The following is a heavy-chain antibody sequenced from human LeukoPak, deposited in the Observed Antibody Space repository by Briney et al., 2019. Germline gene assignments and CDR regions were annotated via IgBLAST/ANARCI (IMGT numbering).Heavy chain of an antibody. CDR2: TSYDGSIK. J-gene: IGHJ6*02. Sequence: GRSLRLSCAASGFTFGSYGMHWVHPAPGKGLEWVTLTSYDGSIKYYADSVQGRFTISRDNSRNTLYLQMNSLRPEDTAVYYCAKTREQWFRRYYYYGMDVWGQGTTVTVSS. CDR1: GFTFGSYG. V-gene: IGHV3-30*18. D-gene: IGHD5-18*01. CDR3: AKTREQWFRRYYYYGMDV.